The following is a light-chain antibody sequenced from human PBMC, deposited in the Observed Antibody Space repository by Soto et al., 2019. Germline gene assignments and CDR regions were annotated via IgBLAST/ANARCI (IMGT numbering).Light chain of an antibody. Sequence: QTVVTQEPSLTVSPGGSVTLTCGSSTGAVTSGHYPYWFQQRPGQAPKTLIYDANNKYPWTPARFSGSLFGGKATLTLSGAQPEDEAEYYCLLQYSEIRVFGGGTKLTVL. CDR1: TGAVTSGHY. J-gene: IGLJ3*02. CDR2: DAN. V-gene: IGLV7-46*01. CDR3: LLQYSEIRV.